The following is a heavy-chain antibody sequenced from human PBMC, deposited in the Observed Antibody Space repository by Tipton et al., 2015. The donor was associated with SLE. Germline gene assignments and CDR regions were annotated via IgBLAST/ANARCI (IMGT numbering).Heavy chain of an antibody. V-gene: IGHV3-74*01. D-gene: IGHD3-22*01. CDR3: ARWLWGSGNAFGI. CDR1: GFTFSSYW. CDR2: INGDGSGT. J-gene: IGHJ3*02. Sequence: SLRLSCAASGFTFSSYWMHWVRQAPGQGLVWVSRINGDGSGTSYADSVKGRFIISRDNAKNTLYVQMNSLRAEDTAVYYCARWLWGSGNAFGIWGHGTMVTVSS.